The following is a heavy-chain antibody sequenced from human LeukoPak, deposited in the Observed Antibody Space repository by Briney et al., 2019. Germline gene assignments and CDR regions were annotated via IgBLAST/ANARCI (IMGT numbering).Heavy chain of an antibody. CDR3: ARAQGGSGSYLSAEYFQH. D-gene: IGHD3-10*01. CDR1: GGSISSGSYY. Sequence: PSETLSLTCTGSGGSISSGSYYWSWIRQPAGKGLEWIGRIYTSGSTNYNPSLKSRVTISVDTSKNQFSLKLSSVTAADTAVYYCARAQGGSGSYLSAEYFQHWGQGTLVTVSS. V-gene: IGHV4-61*02. CDR2: IYTSGST. J-gene: IGHJ1*01.